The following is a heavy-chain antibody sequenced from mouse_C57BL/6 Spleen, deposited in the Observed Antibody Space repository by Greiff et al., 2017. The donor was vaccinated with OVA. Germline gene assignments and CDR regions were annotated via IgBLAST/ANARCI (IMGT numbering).Heavy chain of an antibody. J-gene: IGHJ2*01. D-gene: IGHD1-1*01. Sequence: QVQLQQPGAELVKPGASVKLSCKASGYTFTSYWMHWVKQRPGRGLEWIGRIDPNSGGTKYNEKFKSKATLTVDKPSSTAYMQLSSLTSEDSAVYYCARKDITTGACFDYWGQGTTLTVSA. CDR1: GYTFTSYW. CDR3: ARKDITTGACFDY. CDR2: IDPNSGGT. V-gene: IGHV1-72*01.